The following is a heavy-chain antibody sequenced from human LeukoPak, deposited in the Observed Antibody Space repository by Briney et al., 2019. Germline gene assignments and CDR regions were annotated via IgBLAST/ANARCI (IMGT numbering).Heavy chain of an antibody. J-gene: IGHJ6*03. D-gene: IGHD5-18*01. V-gene: IGHV4-4*07. CDR3: ARVHSSYDPPYYYYYYMDV. CDR2: IYTSGST. CDR1: GGSISSYY. Sequence: PSETLSLTCTVSGGSISSYYWSWIRQPAGKGLEWIGRIYTSGSTNYNSSPKSRVTMSVDTSKNQFSLKLSSVTAADTAVYYCARVHSSYDPPYYYYYYMDVWGKGTTVTISS.